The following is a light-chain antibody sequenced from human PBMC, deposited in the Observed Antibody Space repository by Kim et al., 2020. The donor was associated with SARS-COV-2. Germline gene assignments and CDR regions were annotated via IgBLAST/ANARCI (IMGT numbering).Light chain of an antibody. CDR3: QQYGSSLAT. Sequence: LSPGERATLSCRASQSVSSSYLAWYQQKPGQAPRLLIYGASSRATGIPDRFSGSGSGTDFTLTISRLEPEDFAVYYCQQYGSSLATFGGGTKLEI. J-gene: IGKJ4*01. CDR1: QSVSSSY. V-gene: IGKV3-20*01. CDR2: GAS.